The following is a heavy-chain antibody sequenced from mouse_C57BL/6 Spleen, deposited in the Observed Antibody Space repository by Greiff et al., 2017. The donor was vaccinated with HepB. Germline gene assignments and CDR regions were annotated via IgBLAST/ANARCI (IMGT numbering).Heavy chain of an antibody. Sequence: QVQLKQPGAELVKPGASVKLSCKASGYTFTSYWMHWVKQRPGRGLEWIGRIDPNSGGTKYNEKFKSKATLTVDKPSSTAYMQLSSLTSEDSAVYYCARSGGYYGSSSGYAMDYWGQGTSVTVSS. CDR2: IDPNSGGT. CDR3: ARSGGYYGSSSGYAMDY. J-gene: IGHJ4*01. D-gene: IGHD1-1*01. V-gene: IGHV1-72*01. CDR1: GYTFTSYW.